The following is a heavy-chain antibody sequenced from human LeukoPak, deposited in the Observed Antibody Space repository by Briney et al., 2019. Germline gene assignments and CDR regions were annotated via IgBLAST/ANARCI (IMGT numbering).Heavy chain of an antibody. D-gene: IGHD6-13*01. CDR2: ISWDGGST. Sequence: GGSLRLSCAASGFTFDDYAMHWVRQAPGKGLEWVSLISWDGGSTYYADSVKGRFTISRDNSKNSLYLQMNSLRAEDTALYYCAKVQGYSSSEGYFDYWGQGTLVTVSS. CDR1: GFTFDDYA. CDR3: AKVQGYSSSEGYFDY. J-gene: IGHJ4*02. V-gene: IGHV3-43D*03.